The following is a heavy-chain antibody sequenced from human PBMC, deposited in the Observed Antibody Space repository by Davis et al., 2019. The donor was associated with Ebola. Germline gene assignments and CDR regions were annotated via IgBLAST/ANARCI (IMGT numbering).Heavy chain of an antibody. D-gene: IGHD5-12*01. V-gene: IGHV1-46*01. CDR2: INPSGGST. J-gene: IGHJ6*02. CDR1: GGTFSSYA. Sequence: AASVKVSCKASGGTFSSYAISWVRQAPGQGLEWMGIINPSGGSTSYAQKFQGRVTMTRDTSTGTVYMELSSLRSEDTAVYYCARTLYSGYDFPYYYGMDVWGQGTTVTVSS. CDR3: ARTLYSGYDFPYYYGMDV.